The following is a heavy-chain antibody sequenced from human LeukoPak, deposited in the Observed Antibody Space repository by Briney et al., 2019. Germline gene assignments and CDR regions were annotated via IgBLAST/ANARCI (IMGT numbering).Heavy chain of an antibody. J-gene: IGHJ5*02. Sequence: GGSLRLSCAASGFTFSDYYMSWIRQAPGKGLGWVSYISSSGSTIYYADSVKGRFTISRDNAKNSLYQQMNSLRAEDTAVYYCARGAAVAAFDPWGQGTLVTVSS. CDR1: GFTFSDYY. CDR3: ARGAAVAAFDP. CDR2: ISSSGSTI. D-gene: IGHD6-19*01. V-gene: IGHV3-11*01.